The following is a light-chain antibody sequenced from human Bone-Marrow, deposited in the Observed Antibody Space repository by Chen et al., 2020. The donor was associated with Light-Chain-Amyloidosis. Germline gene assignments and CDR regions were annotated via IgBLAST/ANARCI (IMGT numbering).Light chain of an antibody. CDR2: EGS. Sequence: QSALTQTASVSGSPGQSLTISCTGPSSDVGSYNLVSWYQQHPGKAPKLKIYEGSKRPSGVSNRFSGSKSGNTASLTISGLQAEDEADYYCCSYAGSEVFGTGTKVTVL. CDR3: CSYAGSEV. V-gene: IGLV2-23*01. CDR1: SSDVGSYNL. J-gene: IGLJ1*01.